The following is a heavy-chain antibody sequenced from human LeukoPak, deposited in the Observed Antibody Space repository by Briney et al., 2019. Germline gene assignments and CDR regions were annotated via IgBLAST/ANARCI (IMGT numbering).Heavy chain of an antibody. Sequence: ASVKVSCKASGYTFTSYGISWVRQAPGQGLEWMGWISAYNGNTNYAQKLQGRVTMTTDTSTSTAYMELRSLRSDDTAVYYCARDRGTEAAAGLNWFGSWGQGTLVTVSS. J-gene: IGHJ5*01. V-gene: IGHV1-18*01. CDR1: GYTFTSYG. CDR3: ARDRGTEAAAGLNWFGS. CDR2: ISAYNGNT. D-gene: IGHD6-13*01.